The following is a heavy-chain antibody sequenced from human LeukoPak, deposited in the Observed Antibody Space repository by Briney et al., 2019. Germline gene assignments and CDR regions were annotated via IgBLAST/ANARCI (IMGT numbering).Heavy chain of an antibody. CDR2: ISTYNGKT. D-gene: IGHD1-1*01. J-gene: IGHJ5*02. Sequence: ASVTVSCKASGYTFTRYGITWVRQAPGQGLEWMGWISTYNGKTSYAQKVQDRVTMTTDTSTSTVYMELRSLRSDDTALYFCARDFSNFSYGTWFDPWGQGTLVTVSS. CDR3: ARDFSNFSYGTWFDP. V-gene: IGHV1-18*01. CDR1: GYTFTRYG.